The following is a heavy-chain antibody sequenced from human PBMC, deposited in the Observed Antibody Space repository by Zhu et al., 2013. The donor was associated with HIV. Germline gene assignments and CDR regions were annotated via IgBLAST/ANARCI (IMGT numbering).Heavy chain of an antibody. J-gene: IGHJ4*02. V-gene: IGHV1-2*02. D-gene: IGHD3-10*01. Sequence: QVQLVQSGAEVKKPGASVKVSCKASGYTFTAYYIHWLRQAPGQGLEWMGWINPNNAATTFAQRFEGRVTMTRDTSITTSYMEISSLRSDDTALYYCARAVSGSYHSPLNYWGQGTLVTVSS. CDR2: INPNNAAT. CDR3: ARAVSGSYHSPLNY. CDR1: GYTFTAYY.